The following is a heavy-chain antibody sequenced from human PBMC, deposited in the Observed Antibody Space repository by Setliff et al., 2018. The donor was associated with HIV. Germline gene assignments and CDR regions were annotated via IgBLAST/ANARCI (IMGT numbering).Heavy chain of an antibody. V-gene: IGHV1-18*01. Sequence: GASVKVSCKASGYTFTSYGISWVRQAPGQGLEWMGWISAYNGNTNYAQKLQGRVTMTTDTSTSTAYMELRSLRSDATAVYYCARDQITMVRGTLGAFDIWGQGTMVTVSS. CDR1: GYTFTSYG. D-gene: IGHD3-10*01. J-gene: IGHJ3*02. CDR3: ARDQITMVRGTLGAFDI. CDR2: ISAYNGNT.